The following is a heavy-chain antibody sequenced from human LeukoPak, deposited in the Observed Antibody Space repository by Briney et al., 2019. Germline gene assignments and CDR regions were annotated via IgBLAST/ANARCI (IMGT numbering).Heavy chain of an antibody. CDR2: ISNDGGAK. CDR1: GFIFSSYA. Sequence: GGSLRLSCTASGFIFSSYAMHWVRQAPGKGLEWVAVISNDGGAKHYADSVKGRFTVSRDNSKNTLYLQMNSLRAEDTAVYYCAREVAGAGTFDYWGQGTLVTVSS. J-gene: IGHJ4*02. D-gene: IGHD6-19*01. V-gene: IGHV3-30*14. CDR3: AREVAGAGTFDY.